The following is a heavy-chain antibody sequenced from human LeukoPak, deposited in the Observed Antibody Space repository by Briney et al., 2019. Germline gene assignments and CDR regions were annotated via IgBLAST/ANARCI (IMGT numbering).Heavy chain of an antibody. Sequence: PGDSLTLSRAASGFNFSSYSMSWLRPPAGKGRAWVAAISVSGGSTYYADSVKGRFTISRDNSKNTLYLQMNSLRAEDTAVYYCAKDLLVFGGIDYWGQGTLVTVSS. CDR2: ISVSGGST. CDR1: GFNFSSYS. V-gene: IGHV3-23*01. CDR3: AKDLLVFGGIDY. J-gene: IGHJ4*02. D-gene: IGHD3-16*01.